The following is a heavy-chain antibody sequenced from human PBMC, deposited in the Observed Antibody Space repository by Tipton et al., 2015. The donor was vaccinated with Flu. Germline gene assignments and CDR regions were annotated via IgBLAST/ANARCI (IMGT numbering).Heavy chain of an antibody. D-gene: IGHD6-6*01. CDR3: AKVSSSSSSYYFDY. Sequence: TLSLTCSVSGGSISSGGYYWSWIRQHPGRGLEWIGYIFYSGYTYYNPSLQSRVTISLDTSKNHFSLKLSSVTAADTAVYYCAKVSSSSSSYYFDYWGQGILVTVSS. V-gene: IGHV4-31*03. CDR2: IFYSGYT. CDR1: GGSISSGGYY. J-gene: IGHJ4*02.